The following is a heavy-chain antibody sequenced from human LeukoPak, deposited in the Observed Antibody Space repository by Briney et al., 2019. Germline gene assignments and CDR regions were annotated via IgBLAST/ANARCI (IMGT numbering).Heavy chain of an antibody. CDR3: ARAEIDCSGGSCYSYYFDY. V-gene: IGHV3-23*01. CDR1: GFTFSSYA. D-gene: IGHD2-15*01. Sequence: SGGSLRLSCAASGFTFSSYAMSWVRQAPGKGLEWVSAISGSGGSTYYADSVKGRFTISRDNSKNTLYLQMNSLRAEDTAVYYCARAEIDCSGGSCYSYYFDYWGQGTLVTVSS. J-gene: IGHJ4*02. CDR2: ISGSGGST.